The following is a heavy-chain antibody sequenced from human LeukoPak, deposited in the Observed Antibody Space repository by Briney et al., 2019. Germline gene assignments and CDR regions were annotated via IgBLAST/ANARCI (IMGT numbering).Heavy chain of an antibody. J-gene: IGHJ4*02. D-gene: IGHD3-9*01. V-gene: IGHV3-7*01. CDR1: GFTFSSYW. CDR2: IKQVGSEK. Sequence: SGGSLRLSCAASGFTFSSYWMSWVRRAPGKGLEWVANIKQVGSEKYYVDSVKGRFTISRDNAKNSLYLQMNSLRAEDTAVYYCARVTGEYYDILTGYYMSLYYFDYWGQGTLVTVSS. CDR3: ARVTGEYYDILTGYYMSLYYFDY.